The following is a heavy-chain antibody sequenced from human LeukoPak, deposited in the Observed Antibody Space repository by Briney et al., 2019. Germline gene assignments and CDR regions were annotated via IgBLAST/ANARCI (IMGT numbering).Heavy chain of an antibody. Sequence: GGSLRLSCAASGFTFSSYAMSWVRQAPGKGLEWVSAISGSGGSTYYADSVKGRFTISRDNSKNTLYLQMNSLRAEDTAVYYCAREKLGYSSSWSFDYWGQGTLVTVSS. CDR3: AREKLGYSSSWSFDY. D-gene: IGHD6-13*01. V-gene: IGHV3-23*01. CDR1: GFTFSSYA. CDR2: ISGSGGST. J-gene: IGHJ4*02.